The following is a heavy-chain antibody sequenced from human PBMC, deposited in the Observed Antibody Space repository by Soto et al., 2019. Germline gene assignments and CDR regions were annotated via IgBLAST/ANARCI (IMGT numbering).Heavy chain of an antibody. CDR3: ASLFMSVRYCSGGSCYHDPYYYYGMDV. D-gene: IGHD2-15*01. Sequence: AASVKVSCKASGGTFSSYAISWVRQAPGQGLEWMGGIIPIFGTANYAQKFQGRVTITADESTSTAYMELSSLRSEDTAVYYCASLFMSVRYCSGGSCYHDPYYYYGMDVWGQGTTVTVSS. V-gene: IGHV1-69*13. J-gene: IGHJ6*02. CDR2: IIPIFGTA. CDR1: GGTFSSYA.